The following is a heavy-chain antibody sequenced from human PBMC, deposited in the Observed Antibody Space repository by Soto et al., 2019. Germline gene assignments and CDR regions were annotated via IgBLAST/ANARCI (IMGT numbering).Heavy chain of an antibody. CDR1: GFTFSSYA. V-gene: IGHV3-23*01. J-gene: IGHJ6*02. Sequence: LSLTCAASGFTFSSYAMSWVRQAPGKGLEWVSAISGSGGSTYYADSVKGRFTISRDNSKNTLYLQMNSLRAEDTAVYYCAKARDYDFWSGYYHNYYYYGMDVWGQGTTVTVSS. CDR3: AKARDYDFWSGYYHNYYYYGMDV. CDR2: ISGSGGST. D-gene: IGHD3-3*01.